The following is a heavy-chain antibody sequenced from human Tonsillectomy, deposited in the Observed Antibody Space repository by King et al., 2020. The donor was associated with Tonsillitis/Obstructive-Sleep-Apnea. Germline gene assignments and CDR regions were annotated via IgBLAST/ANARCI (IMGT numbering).Heavy chain of an antibody. CDR3: ARARRSDSGYDSPFDY. CDR1: GGSVSSGGYY. D-gene: IGHD5-12*01. V-gene: IGHV4-31*03. J-gene: IGHJ4*02. Sequence: VPLQESGPGLVKPSQTLSLTCTVSGGSVSSGGYYWSWIRQHPGKGLEWIGYIYYSGNTYYNPSLKSRVTISVDTSKNQFSLRLSSVTAADTAVYYCARARRSDSGYDSPFDYWGQGTLVTVSS. CDR2: IYYSGNT.